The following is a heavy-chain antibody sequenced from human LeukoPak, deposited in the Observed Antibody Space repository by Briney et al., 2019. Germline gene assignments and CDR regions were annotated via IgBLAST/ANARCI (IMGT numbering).Heavy chain of an antibody. D-gene: IGHD6-6*01. Sequence: GGSLRLSCAASGFTFSIHGMSWIRQAPGKGLEWVSYISGSGTYTNYADSVKGRFIISRDNAKNSLYLQMNSLRAEDTAVYYCARKYSSSTLDYWGQGILVTVSS. CDR3: ARKYSSSTLDY. V-gene: IGHV3-11*06. CDR1: GFTFSIHG. J-gene: IGHJ4*02. CDR2: ISGSGTYT.